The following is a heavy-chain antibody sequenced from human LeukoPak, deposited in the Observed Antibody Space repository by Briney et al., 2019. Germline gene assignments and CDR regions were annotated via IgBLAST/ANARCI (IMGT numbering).Heavy chain of an antibody. CDR1: GGSISSSSYY. CDR2: IYYSGSA. J-gene: IGHJ4*02. V-gene: IGHV4-39*01. D-gene: IGHD4-23*01. CDR3: ARTDGNYNSPFDY. Sequence: SETLSLTCTVSGGSISSSSYYWGWIRQPPGKGLEWIGSIYYSGSAYYNPSLKSRVTISVDTSKNQFSLKLSSVTAADTAVYYCARTDGNYNSPFDYWGQGTLVTVSS.